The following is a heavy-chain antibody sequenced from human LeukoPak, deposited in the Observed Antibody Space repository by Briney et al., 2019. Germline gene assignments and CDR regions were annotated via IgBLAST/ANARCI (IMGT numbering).Heavy chain of an antibody. V-gene: IGHV1-24*01. J-gene: IGHJ4*02. Sequence: ASVKVSCKVSGYTLTELSMHWVRQAPGKGLEWMGGFDPEDGETIYAQKFQGRVTMTEDTSTDTAYMELSSLRSEDTAVYYCATGPGGVTRLNTDYWGQGTLVIVSS. D-gene: IGHD3-16*01. CDR3: ATGPGGVTRLNTDY. CDR2: FDPEDGET. CDR1: GYTLTELS.